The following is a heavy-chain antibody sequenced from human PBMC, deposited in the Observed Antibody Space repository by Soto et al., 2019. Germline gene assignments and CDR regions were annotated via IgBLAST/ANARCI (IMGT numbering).Heavy chain of an antibody. CDR3: ARVKCSTTSCLYRSFEY. J-gene: IGHJ4*02. V-gene: IGHV3-11*06. D-gene: IGHD2-2*01. Sequence: PGGSLRLSCAASGFTFSDYYMSCIRQAPGKGLEWVSYISSSSTCTTYADSVKGRFTISRDNAKNSLYLQMNSLRAEDTAVYYYARVKCSTTSCLYRSFEYWGQGTLVTVSS. CDR1: GFTFSDYY. CDR2: ISSSSTCT.